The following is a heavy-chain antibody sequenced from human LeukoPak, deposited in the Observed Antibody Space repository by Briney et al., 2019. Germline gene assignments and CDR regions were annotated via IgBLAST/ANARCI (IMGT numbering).Heavy chain of an antibody. J-gene: IGHJ6*02. CDR3: ARRIPASGMRDV. CDR1: GASISSXX. D-gene: IGHD3-10*01. Sequence: SETLSLTCTXSGASISSXXXXXXXXXXXXXXXXIGDVXXSGGTSYXXXLXSRXTVXXDTSKKQVSLKVTSVTAADTAVYYCARRIPASGMRDVWGQGTTVTVTS. V-gene: IGHV4-59*08. CDR2: VXXSGGT.